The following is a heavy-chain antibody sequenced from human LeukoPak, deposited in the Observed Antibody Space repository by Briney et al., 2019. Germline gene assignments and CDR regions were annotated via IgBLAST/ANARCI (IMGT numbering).Heavy chain of an antibody. J-gene: IGHJ4*02. D-gene: IGHD6-19*01. CDR1: GGSIGSGDNY. Sequence: SETLSLTCTVSGGSIGSGDNYWSWIRQPPGKGLEWIGYIYCSGSTYYNPSLKSRVTISVDTSKNQFSLKLSSVTAADTAVYYCARDGYSSGFDYWGQGTLVTVSS. V-gene: IGHV4-30-4*08. CDR2: IYCSGST. CDR3: ARDGYSSGFDY.